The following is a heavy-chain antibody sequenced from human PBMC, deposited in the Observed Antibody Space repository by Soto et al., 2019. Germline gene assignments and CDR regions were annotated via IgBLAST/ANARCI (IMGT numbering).Heavy chain of an antibody. CDR2: ISAYNGNT. J-gene: IGHJ6*03. D-gene: IGHD3-3*01. V-gene: IGHV1-18*01. CDR1: GYTFTSYG. CDR3: ARVNYDFWSGYYSPDYYYMDV. Sequence: ASVKVSCKASGYTFTSYGISWVRQAPGQGLEWMGWISAYNGNTNYAQKLQGRVTMTTDTSTSTAYMELRSLRSDDTVVYYCARVNYDFWSGYYSPDYYYMDVWGKGTTVTVSS.